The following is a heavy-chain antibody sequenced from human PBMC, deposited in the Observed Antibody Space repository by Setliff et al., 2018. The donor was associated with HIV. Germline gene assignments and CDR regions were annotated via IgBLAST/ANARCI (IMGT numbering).Heavy chain of an antibody. Sequence: GSLRLSCAASGFTFSSYSMNWVRQAPGKGLEWVSYISSSSSAIYYADSVKGRFTISRDNAKNSLYLQMNSLRAEDTAVYYCAASFYYDSRHMDVWGKGTTVTVSS. V-gene: IGHV3-48*01. CDR1: GFTFSSYS. D-gene: IGHD3-22*01. CDR2: ISSSSSAI. J-gene: IGHJ6*03. CDR3: AASFYYDSRHMDV.